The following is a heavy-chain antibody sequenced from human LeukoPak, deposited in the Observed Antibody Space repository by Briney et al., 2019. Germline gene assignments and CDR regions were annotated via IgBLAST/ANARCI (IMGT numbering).Heavy chain of an antibody. J-gene: IGHJ4*02. D-gene: IGHD4-17*01. V-gene: IGHV1-2*02. Sequence: ASVKVSCKASGYTFTGYYIHWVRQAPGQGLEWMGWINPNSGGTNYAQKFQGRVTMTRDTSISTAYMELSRLRSDDTAVYYCARDRDYGGIFADWGQGTLVTVSS. CDR3: ARDRDYGGIFAD. CDR1: GYTFTGYY. CDR2: INPNSGGT.